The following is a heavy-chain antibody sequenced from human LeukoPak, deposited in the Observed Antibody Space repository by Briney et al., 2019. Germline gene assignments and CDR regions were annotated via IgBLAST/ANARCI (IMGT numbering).Heavy chain of an antibody. Sequence: SETLSLTCTVSGGSISSSSDYWGWIRQAPGKGLEWIGSIYYHENTYYNSSLKSRVTISVDTSKNQFSLKLNSVTAADTAVYYCARVRNDYGDFAFDYWGQGTLVTVSS. CDR2: IYYHENT. V-gene: IGHV4-39*01. CDR3: ARVRNDYGDFAFDY. D-gene: IGHD4-17*01. J-gene: IGHJ4*02. CDR1: GGSISSSSDY.